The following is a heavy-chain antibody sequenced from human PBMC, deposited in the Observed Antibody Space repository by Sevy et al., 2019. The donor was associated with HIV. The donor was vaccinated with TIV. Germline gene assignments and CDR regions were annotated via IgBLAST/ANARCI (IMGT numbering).Heavy chain of an antibody. D-gene: IGHD3-22*01. V-gene: IGHV4-38-2*02. J-gene: IGHJ4*02. CDR2: IYYSGST. Sequence: SETLSLTCTVSGYSISSGYYWGWIRQPPGKGLERIGSIYYSGSTYYNPSLKSRVTRSVDTSKNQFSLKLSSVTAADTAVYYCAKTHDTSAYFLPDYWGQGTLVSVSS. CDR3: AKTHDTSAYFLPDY. CDR1: GYSISSGYY.